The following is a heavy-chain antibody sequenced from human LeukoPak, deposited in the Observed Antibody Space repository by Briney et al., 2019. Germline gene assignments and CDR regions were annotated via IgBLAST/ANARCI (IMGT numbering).Heavy chain of an antibody. J-gene: IGHJ4*02. CDR2: ISARGDNT. V-gene: IGHV3-23*01. CDR3: AKAYHYGAGSSFDY. D-gene: IGHD3-10*01. Sequence: PGGSLRLSCAASGFTFTNYAMSWVRQAPGKGLEWVSAISARGDNTYYADSVKGRFSISRDNSQNTQYLQMNSLRAEDTAIYYCAKAYHYGAGSSFDYWDRGILVTVSS. CDR1: GFTFTNYA.